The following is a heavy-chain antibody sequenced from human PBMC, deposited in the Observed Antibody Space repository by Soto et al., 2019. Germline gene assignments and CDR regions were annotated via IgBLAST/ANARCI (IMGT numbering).Heavy chain of an antibody. J-gene: IGHJ4*02. CDR2: VSPSGGDT. D-gene: IGHD1-1*01. Sequence: EVQLLESGGGLVQPGGSLRLSCAASGFTFSSYAMSWVRQAPGKGLEWVSAVSPSGGDTYYADSVKGRFTISRDNSKNTLYLQMNRLRAEDTAVYYCAQRPTYYFDYWGQGTLVTVSS. CDR1: GFTFSSYA. CDR3: AQRPTYYFDY. V-gene: IGHV3-23*01.